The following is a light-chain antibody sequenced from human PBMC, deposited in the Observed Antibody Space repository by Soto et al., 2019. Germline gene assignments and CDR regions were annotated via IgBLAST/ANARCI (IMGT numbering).Light chain of an antibody. V-gene: IGKV3-20*01. CDR2: GAS. CDR3: PQYGSSPYT. Sequence: EIVLTQSPGTLSLSPGERATLSCRASQSISLNYLAWYQQKPGQAPRLLISGASNRATGIPDRFSGSGSGTDFTLTVSRLEPEDFAVYYCPQYGSSPYTFGQGTKVESK. J-gene: IGKJ2*01. CDR1: QSISLNY.